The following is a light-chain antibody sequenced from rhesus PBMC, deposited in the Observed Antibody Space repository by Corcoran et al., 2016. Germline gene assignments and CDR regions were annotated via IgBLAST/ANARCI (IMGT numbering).Light chain of an antibody. J-gene: IGKJ1*01. CDR2: AAS. CDR1: QGISSW. V-gene: IGKV1S11*01. Sequence: DIQMTQSPSSFSASVGDRVTITCQASQGISSWLAWYQQKPGKDPKLLIYAASILQSGVPSRFSGSGSGTDFTLTSSSLRPEDFATDYCQQRNSYPWTFGQGTKVEIK. CDR3: QQRNSYPWT.